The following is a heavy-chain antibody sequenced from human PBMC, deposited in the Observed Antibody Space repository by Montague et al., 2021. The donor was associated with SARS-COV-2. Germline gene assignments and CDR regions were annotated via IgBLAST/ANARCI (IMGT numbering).Heavy chain of an antibody. CDR2: RYQNGAT. Sequence: ATLSLTCSVSGFSISSGYYWGWIRQTPGKGLEWIGSRYQNGATYYSPSLKRPVTILLDTSKNQFSLSLTSVTAADTAVYYCARSGVGIFDFSYFDSWGQGSLVIVSS. CDR1: GFSISSGYY. V-gene: IGHV4-38-2*02. D-gene: IGHD3-3*01. J-gene: IGHJ4*02. CDR3: ARSGVGIFDFSYFDS.